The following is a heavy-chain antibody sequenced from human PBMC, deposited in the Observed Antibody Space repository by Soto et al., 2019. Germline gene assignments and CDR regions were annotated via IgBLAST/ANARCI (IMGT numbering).Heavy chain of an antibody. V-gene: IGHV4-30-4*01. J-gene: IGHJ1*01. CDR3: ARDPCGGDCYSPEYFQH. CDR2: IYYSGST. D-gene: IGHD2-21*01. Sequence: PSETLSLTCTVSGGSISSGDYYWSWIRQPPGKGLEWIGYIYYSGSTYYNPSLKSRVTISVDTSKNQFSLKLSSVTPEDTAVYYCARDPCGGDCYSPEYFQHWGQGTLVTVSS. CDR1: GGSISSGDYY.